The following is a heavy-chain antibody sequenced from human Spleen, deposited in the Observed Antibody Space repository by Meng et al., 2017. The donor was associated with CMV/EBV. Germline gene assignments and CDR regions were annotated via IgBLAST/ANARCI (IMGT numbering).Heavy chain of an antibody. D-gene: IGHD3-3*01. CDR2: ISSIGSTI. Sequence: GESLKISCAASGFTFDNYFMSWIRQAPGMRPELIAYISSIGSTIFYADSVKGRFTISRDNARNSLHLQMNSLRAEDTAVYYCARVRYYDFWSGHQAGAFDYWGQGTLVTVSS. J-gene: IGHJ4*02. CDR3: ARVRYYDFWSGHQAGAFDY. CDR1: GFTFDNYF. V-gene: IGHV3-11*04.